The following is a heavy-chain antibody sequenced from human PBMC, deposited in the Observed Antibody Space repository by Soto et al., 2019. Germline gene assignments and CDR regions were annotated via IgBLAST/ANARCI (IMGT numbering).Heavy chain of an antibody. V-gene: IGHV1-46*01. J-gene: IGHJ4*02. D-gene: IGHD2-21*02. CDR3: ARLLAPYCGGDCYSGFDY. CDR2: IDPSGGRT. CDR1: GYTFSIYY. Sequence: ASVKXSCKASGYTFSIYYIHWVRLAPGQGLEWMGVIDPSGGRTYYAQNFQGRITLTRDTSTSTVYMELSSLRSEDTAVYYCARLLAPYCGGDCYSGFDYWGQGTQVTVSS.